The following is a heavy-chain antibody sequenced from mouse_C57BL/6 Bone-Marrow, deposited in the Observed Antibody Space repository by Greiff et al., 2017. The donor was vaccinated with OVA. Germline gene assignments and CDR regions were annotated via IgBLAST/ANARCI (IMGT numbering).Heavy chain of an antibody. CDR3: ARPRYYYGSSSWYFDV. D-gene: IGHD1-1*01. Sequence: EVKLVESGGGLVQPGGSLKLSCAASGIDFSRYWMSWVRRAPGKGLEWIGEINPDSSTINYAPSLKDKFIISRDNAKNTLYLQMSKVRSEDTALYYCARPRYYYGSSSWYFDVWGTGTTVTVSS. J-gene: IGHJ1*03. CDR1: GIDFSRYW. CDR2: INPDSSTI. V-gene: IGHV4-1*01.